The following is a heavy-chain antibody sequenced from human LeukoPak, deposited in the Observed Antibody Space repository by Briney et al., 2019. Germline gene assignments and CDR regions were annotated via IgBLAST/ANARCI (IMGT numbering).Heavy chain of an antibody. J-gene: IGHJ2*01. D-gene: IGHD4-23*01. CDR1: GFALSTSC. CDR2: VCPDARAT. V-gene: IGHV3-74*01. CDR3: VRDPGGGTRDWYFDL. Sequence: GGSLRLSCAVSGFALSTSCMNWVRQAPGKGLIWISRVCPDARATSYADSVEGRFATSGDYAKNTLYLEMNSLSPEDSALYYCVRDPGGGTRDWYFDLWGRGTHVAVSS.